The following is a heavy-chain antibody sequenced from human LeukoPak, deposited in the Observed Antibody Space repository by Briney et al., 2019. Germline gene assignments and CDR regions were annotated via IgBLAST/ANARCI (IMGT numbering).Heavy chain of an antibody. CDR1: GYTFTGYD. Sequence: ASVKVSCKASGYTFTGYDMHWVRQAPGQGLEWMGWINPNSGGTNYAQKFQGRVTMTRDTSISTAYMELSRLRSDDTAVYYCARDGPGVLDSSSYVGYWGQGTLVTVSS. CDR3: ARDGPGVLDSSSYVGY. V-gene: IGHV1-2*02. J-gene: IGHJ4*02. D-gene: IGHD6-13*01. CDR2: INPNSGGT.